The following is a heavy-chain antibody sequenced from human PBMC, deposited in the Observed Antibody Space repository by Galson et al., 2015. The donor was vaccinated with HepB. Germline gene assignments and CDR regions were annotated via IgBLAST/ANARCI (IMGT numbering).Heavy chain of an antibody. D-gene: IGHD2-2*01. J-gene: IGHJ5*02. CDR3: ARSILVAVVVPAAIDWFDP. CDR2: TYYRSKWYN. V-gene: IGHV6-1*01. CDR1: GDSVSSNSAA. Sequence: CAISGDSVSSNSAAWNWIRQSPSRGLEWLGRTYYRSKWYNDYAVSVKSRITINPDTSKNQFSLQLNSVTPEDTAVYYCARSILVAVVVPAAIDWFDPWGQGTLVTVSS.